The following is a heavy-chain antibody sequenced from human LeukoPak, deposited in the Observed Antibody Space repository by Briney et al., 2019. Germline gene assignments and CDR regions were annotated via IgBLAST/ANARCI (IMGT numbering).Heavy chain of an antibody. CDR1: GFTFSNYP. J-gene: IGHJ4*02. D-gene: IGHD6-19*01. V-gene: IGHV3-23*01. CDR3: AKGGSAWSYLDY. Sequence: PGGALRLTCAAYGFTFSNYPMNWVRQAPGRGLEWVSSLSGSGGNTYYADSVRGRFTISRDNSKNMLYLQMNSLRVDDTAVYYCAKGGSAWSYLDYWGQGALVTVSS. CDR2: LSGSGGNT.